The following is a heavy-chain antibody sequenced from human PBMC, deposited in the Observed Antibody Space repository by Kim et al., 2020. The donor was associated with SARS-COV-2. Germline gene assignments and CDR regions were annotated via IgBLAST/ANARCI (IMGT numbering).Heavy chain of an antibody. Sequence: SVKVSCKSSGGTFSSYAISWVRQAPGQGLEWMGRIIPILGIANYAQKFQGRVTITADKSTSTAYMELSSLRSEDTAVYYCARWDYSNSRPEDYWGQGTLVTVSS. CDR1: GGTFSSYA. V-gene: IGHV1-69*04. CDR2: IIPILGIA. D-gene: IGHD4-4*01. CDR3: ARWDYSNSRPEDY. J-gene: IGHJ4*02.